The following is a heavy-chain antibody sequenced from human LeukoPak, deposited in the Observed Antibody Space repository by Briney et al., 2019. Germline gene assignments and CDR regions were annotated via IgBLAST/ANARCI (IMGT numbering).Heavy chain of an antibody. CDR2: IYYSGST. CDR3: ARVDYDSSGYFDF. Sequence: PSETLFLTCTVSGGSISTYYWSWIRQPPGKGLEWIGFIYYSGSTNYNPSLKSRVTISVDTSKNHFSLKLYSVIAADTAVYYCARVDYDSSGYFDFWGQGTLVTVSS. V-gene: IGHV4-59*01. J-gene: IGHJ4*02. D-gene: IGHD3-22*01. CDR1: GGSISTYY.